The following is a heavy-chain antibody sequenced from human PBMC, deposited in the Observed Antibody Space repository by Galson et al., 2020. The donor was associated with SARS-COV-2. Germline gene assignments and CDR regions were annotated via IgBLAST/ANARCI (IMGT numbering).Heavy chain of an antibody. CDR1: GFTFSSYS. Sequence: GGSLRLSCAASGFTFSSYSMNWVRQAPGKGLEWVSSISSSSSYIYYADSVKGRFTISRDNAKKSLYVQMNSLRAEDTAVYYCARVDCSTTSCYAARDYDYYYMDVWGKGTTVTVSS. CDR2: ISSSSSYI. D-gene: IGHD2-2*01. V-gene: IGHV3-21*01. J-gene: IGHJ6*03. CDR3: ARVDCSTTSCYAARDYDYYYMDV.